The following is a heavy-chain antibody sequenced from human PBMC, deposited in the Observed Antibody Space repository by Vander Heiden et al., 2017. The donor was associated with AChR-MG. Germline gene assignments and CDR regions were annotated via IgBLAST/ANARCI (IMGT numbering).Heavy chain of an antibody. CDR3: AKDLYSSGWYLTSPFDY. J-gene: IGHJ4*02. Sequence: QVQLVASGGGVVQPGGSLRLSCAASGFIFSSYGTHWVRQAPGKGLEWVAFIRYDGSNKYYADSVKGRFTISRDNSKNTLYLQMNSLRAEDTAVYYCAKDLYSSGWYLTSPFDYWGQGTLVTVSS. CDR2: IRYDGSNK. V-gene: IGHV3-30*02. D-gene: IGHD6-19*01. CDR1: GFIFSSYG.